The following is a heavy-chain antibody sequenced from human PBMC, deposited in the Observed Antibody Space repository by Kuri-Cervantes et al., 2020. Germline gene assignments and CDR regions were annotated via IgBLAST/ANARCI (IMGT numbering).Heavy chain of an antibody. CDR2: IKQDGSEK. D-gene: IGHD4-23*01. CDR3: AKLRGGGTVVTPFDY. Sequence: GGSLRLSCAASGFTFSNYWMSWVRQAPGKGLEWVANIKQDGSEKYYVDSVKGRFTMSRDNAKNSLYLQMNSLRADDTAVYYCAKLRGGGTVVTPFDYWGQGTLVTVSS. CDR1: GFTFSNYW. V-gene: IGHV3-7*03. J-gene: IGHJ4*02.